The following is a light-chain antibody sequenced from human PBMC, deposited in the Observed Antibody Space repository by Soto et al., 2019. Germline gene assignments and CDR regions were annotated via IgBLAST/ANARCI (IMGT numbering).Light chain of an antibody. CDR1: CIDVGRYKY. CDR3: CSYAGSPYV. J-gene: IGLJ1*01. CDR2: DVS. Sequence: QSGLTQRRSVSGSPGQSVTVSSTGTCIDVGRYKYVSWYQQHPGKAPKLMIYDVSERLSGVPDRFSGSKSGNTASLTISGLHAEDEADYYCCSYAGSPYVFGTGTKVTVL. V-gene: IGLV2-11*01.